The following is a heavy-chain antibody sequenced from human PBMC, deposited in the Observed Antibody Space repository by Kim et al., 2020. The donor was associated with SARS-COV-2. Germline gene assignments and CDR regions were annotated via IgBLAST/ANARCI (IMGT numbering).Heavy chain of an antibody. D-gene: IGHD3-3*01. CDR1: GDSISSGTW. V-gene: IGHV4-4*02. CDR3: VRHNFGFFFDA. CDR2: VFHTGGA. J-gene: IGHJ5*02. Sequence: SETLSLTCGISGDSISSGTWWSWVRQPPGQGLEWFGEVFHTGGATYNPSLKSRVTISQDKSKNHFSLSLRSVTAADTAVYYCVRHNFGFFFDAWGQGILV.